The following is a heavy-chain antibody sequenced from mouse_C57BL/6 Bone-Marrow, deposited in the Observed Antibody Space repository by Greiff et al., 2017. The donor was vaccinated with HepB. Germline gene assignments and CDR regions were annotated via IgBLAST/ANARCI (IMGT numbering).Heavy chain of an antibody. CDR3: TTSYGNDY. D-gene: IGHD2-1*01. V-gene: IGHV14-4*01. J-gene: IGHJ2*01. CDR2: IDPENGDT. Sequence: VQLQQSGAELVRPGASVKLSCTASGFNIKDDYMHWVKQRPEQGLEWIGWIDPENGDTEYASKFQGKATITADTSSNTAYLQLSSLTSEDTAVYHCTTSYGNDYWGQGTTLTVSS. CDR1: GFNIKDDY.